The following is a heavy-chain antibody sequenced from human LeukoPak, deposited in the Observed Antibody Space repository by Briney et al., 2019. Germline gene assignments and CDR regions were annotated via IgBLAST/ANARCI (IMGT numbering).Heavy chain of an antibody. CDR3: ARALATRPPDAFDI. J-gene: IGHJ3*02. CDR2: IKQDGSEK. Sequence: GGSLRLSCAASGFTFSSYWMSWVRQAPGKGLEWVANIKQDGSEKYYVDSVKGRFTISRDNAKNSLYLQMNSLRAEDTAVHYCARALATRPPDAFDIWGQGTMVTVSS. CDR1: GFTFSSYW. D-gene: IGHD6-6*01. V-gene: IGHV3-7*01.